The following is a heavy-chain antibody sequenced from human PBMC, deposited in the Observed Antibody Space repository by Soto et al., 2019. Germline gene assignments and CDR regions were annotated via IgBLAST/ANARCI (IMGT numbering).Heavy chain of an antibody. D-gene: IGHD2-15*01. CDR1: GGSISSSSFY. CDR2: IYYSGST. CDR3: ARHREGFCSGGSCYRAYYFYYMDV. J-gene: IGHJ6*03. V-gene: IGHV4-39*01. Sequence: QLQLQESGPGLVKPSETLSLTCTVSGGSISSSSFYWGWIRQPPGKGLEWIGSIYYSGSTYYNPSLKSRVTLSVDTSKNQFSLNLSSVTAADTAVYYCARHREGFCSGGSCYRAYYFYYMDVWGKGTTVTVSS.